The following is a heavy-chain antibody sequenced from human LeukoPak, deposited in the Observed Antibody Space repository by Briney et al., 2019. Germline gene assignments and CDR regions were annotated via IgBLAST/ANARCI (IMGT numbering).Heavy chain of an antibody. Sequence: GGSLRLSCAASGFTFSSYSMNWVRQAPGKGLEWVSSISSSSSYIYYADSVKGRFTISRDNAKNSLYLQMNSLRAEDTAVYYCARAGTIVRGVTYYYYMDVWGKGTTVTVSS. CDR2: ISSSSSYI. CDR3: ARAGTIVRGVTYYYYMDV. V-gene: IGHV3-21*01. CDR1: GFTFSSYS. J-gene: IGHJ6*03. D-gene: IGHD3-10*01.